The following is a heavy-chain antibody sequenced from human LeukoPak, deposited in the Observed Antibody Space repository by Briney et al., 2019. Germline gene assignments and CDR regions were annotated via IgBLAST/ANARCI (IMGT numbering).Heavy chain of an antibody. CDR2: MGTAGDT. V-gene: IGHV3-13*01. D-gene: IGHD3-16*01. CDR1: GFTFSSYD. Sequence: GGSLRLSCAATGFTFSSYDVHWVRQATGRGLEWVSAMGTAGDTYYAGSVKGRFTISREDAKNSFYLQMNSLRAGDTAVYYCAALGGSIYWGQGTVVTVSS. J-gene: IGHJ4*02. CDR3: AALGGSIY.